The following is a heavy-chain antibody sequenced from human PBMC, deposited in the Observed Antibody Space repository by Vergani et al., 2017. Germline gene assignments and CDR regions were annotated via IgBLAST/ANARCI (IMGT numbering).Heavy chain of an antibody. V-gene: IGHV3-21*01. Sequence: EVQLLESGGDLVQPGGSLRLSCAASGFTFIMHAMSWFRQAPGKGLEWVSSISGNNDDVYYADSVKGRFTISRDNAKNSLYLQMNSLRAEDTAVYYCARESDYSSGRPLDYWGQGTLVTVSS. CDR1: GFTFIMHA. CDR3: ARESDYSSGRPLDY. D-gene: IGHD6-19*01. CDR2: ISGNNDDV. J-gene: IGHJ4*02.